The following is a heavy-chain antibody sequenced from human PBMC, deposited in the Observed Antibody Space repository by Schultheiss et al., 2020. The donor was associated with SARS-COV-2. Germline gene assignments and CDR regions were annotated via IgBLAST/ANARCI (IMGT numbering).Heavy chain of an antibody. CDR1: GYIFTYHY. V-gene: IGHV1-2*06. CDR3: ARESASTVTSNFDN. D-gene: IGHD4-11*01. Sequence: ASVKVSCKTSGYIFTYHYIHWVRQAPGQGLEWMGRINPDSGATSSAQRFQGRVTMTTDTSISTVYMELTRLTSDDTALYYCARESASTVTSNFDNWGQGTLGTGSS. CDR2: INPDSGAT. J-gene: IGHJ4*02.